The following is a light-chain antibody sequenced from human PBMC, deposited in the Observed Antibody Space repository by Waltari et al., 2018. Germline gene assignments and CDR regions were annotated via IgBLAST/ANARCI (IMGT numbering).Light chain of an antibody. V-gene: IGKV1-39*01. CDR2: GAS. CDR1: QTVRRN. Sequence: DIHMTQSPSSLSASIGDRVTITCRASQTVRRNLNWYQQIPGKAPKLLIQGASTLQRGVPSRFSGSGSETELTLTITGLQRDDFGTYYCQQSFSDVSFGGGTKVEIK. J-gene: IGKJ4*01. CDR3: QQSFSDVS.